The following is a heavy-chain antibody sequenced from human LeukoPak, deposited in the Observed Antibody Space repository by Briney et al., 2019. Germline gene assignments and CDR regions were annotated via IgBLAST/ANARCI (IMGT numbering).Heavy chain of an antibody. D-gene: IGHD4-17*01. CDR1: GFTFTNFA. CDR3: AKGTAVTPLYYFDY. V-gene: IGHV3-23*01. CDR2: ITGSPGTT. J-gene: IGHJ4*02. Sequence: GSLRLSCVASGFTFTNFAMTWVRQPPGKGLEWVSSITGSPGTTYDADSVRGRFTISRDVSKNTLYLQMNGLRAEDTATYYCAKGTAVTPLYYFDYWGQGVLVTVSS.